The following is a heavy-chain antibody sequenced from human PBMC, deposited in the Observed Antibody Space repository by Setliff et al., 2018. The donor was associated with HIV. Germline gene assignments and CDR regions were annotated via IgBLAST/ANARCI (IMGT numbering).Heavy chain of an antibody. Sequence: GGSLRLSCAASGFTFNTYYMIWVRQAPGKGLEWVAIISYDGNNKYYADSVKGRFTISRDNSKKTLYLQMNSLRAEDTAVYYCARDRTYYGGSGWPFDYWGQGTLVTVSS. CDR1: GFTFNTYY. D-gene: IGHD6-19*01. J-gene: IGHJ4*02. CDR2: ISYDGNNK. CDR3: ARDRTYYGGSGWPFDY. V-gene: IGHV3-30*01.